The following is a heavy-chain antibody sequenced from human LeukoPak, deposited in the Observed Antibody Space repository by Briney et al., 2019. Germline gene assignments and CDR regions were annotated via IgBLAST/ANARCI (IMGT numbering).Heavy chain of an antibody. CDR3: ARVWFGELLVDY. CDR1: GFTFSNHY. J-gene: IGHJ4*02. D-gene: IGHD3-10*01. CDR2: TRNKANSYTT. V-gene: IGHV3-72*01. Sequence: PGGSLRLSCAASGFTFSNHYMNWVRQAPGKGLEWVARTRNKANSYTTEYAASVKGRFTISRDDSKNSLYLQMNSLKTEDTAVYYCARVWFGELLVDYWGQGTLVTVSS.